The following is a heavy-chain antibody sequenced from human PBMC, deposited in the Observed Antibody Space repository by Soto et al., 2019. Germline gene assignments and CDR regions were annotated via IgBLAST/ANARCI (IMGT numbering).Heavy chain of an antibody. J-gene: IGHJ4*02. CDR1: GGSISSYY. V-gene: IGHV4-59*08. CDR3: ARHNYGSGSTYFDY. Sequence: QVQLQESGPGLVKPSETLSLTCTVSGGSISSYYWSWIRQPPGKGLEWIGYIYYSGSTNYNPSLKSRVTISVDTSKNQFSLKLNSMTAADTAVYYCARHNYGSGSTYFDYWGQRTLVTVSS. CDR2: IYYSGST. D-gene: IGHD3-10*01.